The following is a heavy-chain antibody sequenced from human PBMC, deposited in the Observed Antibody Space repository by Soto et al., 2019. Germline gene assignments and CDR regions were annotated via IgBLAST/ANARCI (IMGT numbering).Heavy chain of an antibody. D-gene: IGHD2-21*02. Sequence: QVQLQESGPGLVKPSETLSLTCTVSGGSISRYYWSWIRQPPGKGLEWIWYMDNTGITVYNPSSKSRVTISVDTSKNQFVLKLNPVTAADTAVYYCARDLWGYCGTDCYPLDVWGQGTTVTVS. V-gene: IGHV4-59*01. CDR3: ARDLWGYCGTDCYPLDV. CDR1: GGSISRYY. J-gene: IGHJ6*02. CDR2: MDNTGIT.